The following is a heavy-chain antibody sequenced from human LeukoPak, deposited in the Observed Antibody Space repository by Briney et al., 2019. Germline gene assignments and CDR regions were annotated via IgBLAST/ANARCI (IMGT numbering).Heavy chain of an antibody. CDR3: AKRAPYCSGGSCYSGFDY. CDR1: GFTFSSYA. CDR2: ISGSGGST. Sequence: GGSLRLSCAASGFTFSSYAMSWVRQAPGKGLEWVSAISGSGGSTYYADSVKGRFTISRDNSKNTLYLQMNSLRAEDTAVYYCAKRAPYCSGGSCYSGFDYWGQGTLVTVSP. D-gene: IGHD2-15*01. J-gene: IGHJ4*02. V-gene: IGHV3-23*01.